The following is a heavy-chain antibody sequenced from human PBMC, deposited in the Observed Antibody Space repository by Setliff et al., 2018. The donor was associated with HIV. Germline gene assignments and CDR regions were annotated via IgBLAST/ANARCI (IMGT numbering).Heavy chain of an antibody. Sequence: SETLSLTCAASGGSLSSDNWWTWVRQPPGKGLEWIGEIYHTEYTNYSPSLKSRVSMSVDRSKNQFSLNLTSVTAADTAVYYCARGHCSGTNCYGVDYYGMDGWGQWTTVTVS. V-gene: IGHV4-4*02. CDR2: IYHTEYT. J-gene: IGHJ6*02. CDR1: GGSLSSDNW. CDR3: ARGHCSGTNCYGVDYYGMDG. D-gene: IGHD2-2*01.